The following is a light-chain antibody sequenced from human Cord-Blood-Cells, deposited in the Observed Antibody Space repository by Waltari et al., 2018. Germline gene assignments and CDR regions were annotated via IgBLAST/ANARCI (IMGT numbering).Light chain of an antibody. J-gene: IGLJ2*01. Sequence: QSALTQPRSVSGSPGQSVTLPCTGTSSDVGGYHYVSWYQPHPDKAPKLMIYDVSKRPSGVPDRFSGSKSGNTASLTISGLQAEDEADYYCCSYAGSYTVFGGGTKLTVL. CDR2: DVS. CDR1: SSDVGGYHY. V-gene: IGLV2-11*01. CDR3: CSYAGSYTV.